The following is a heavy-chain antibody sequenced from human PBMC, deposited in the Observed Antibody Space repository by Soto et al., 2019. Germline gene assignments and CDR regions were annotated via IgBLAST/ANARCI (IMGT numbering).Heavy chain of an antibody. CDR3: ARTPRFLTIFGTSPKDFLRTEVY. CDR1: GGSFSGYY. V-gene: IGHV4-34*01. CDR2: INHSGST. J-gene: IGHJ4*02. Sequence: PSETLSLTCAVYGGSFSGYYWSWIRQPPGKGLEWIGEINHSGSTNYNPSLKSRVTISVDTSKNQFSLKLSSVTAADTAVYYCARTPRFLTIFGTSPKDFLRTEVYWGQGTLVTVSS. D-gene: IGHD3-3*01.